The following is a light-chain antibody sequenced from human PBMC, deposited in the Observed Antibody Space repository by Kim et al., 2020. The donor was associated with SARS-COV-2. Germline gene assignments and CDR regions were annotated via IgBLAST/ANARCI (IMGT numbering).Light chain of an antibody. CDR1: QSVQSGH. CDR2: FTS. V-gene: IGKV3-20*01. CDR3: QQYDTSPWT. J-gene: IGKJ1*01. Sequence: EIVLTQSPDSLSLSPGRSATLSCRASQSVQSGHIAWYQKKSGQPPRLLVFFTSFRATGIPDRFSGSGSGTDFMLTISALEPDDSAVYYCQQYDTSPWTFGQGTKVDIK.